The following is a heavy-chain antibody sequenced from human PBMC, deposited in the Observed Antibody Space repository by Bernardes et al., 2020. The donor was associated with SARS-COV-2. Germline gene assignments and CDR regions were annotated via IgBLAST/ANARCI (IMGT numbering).Heavy chain of an antibody. CDR3: ARVFVYDLGMDV. J-gene: IGHJ6*02. V-gene: IGHV1-46*02. CDR2: INPSGGTT. CDR1: GYTFNTYS. Sequence: ASVKVSCKASGYTFNTYSMHWVRQAPGQGLEWMGIINPSGGTTTYAQKFQGRVTMTRDTSTYTAYMEVSGLTSEGTAVYYCARVFVYDLGMDVWGQGTTVTVSS. D-gene: IGHD5-12*01.